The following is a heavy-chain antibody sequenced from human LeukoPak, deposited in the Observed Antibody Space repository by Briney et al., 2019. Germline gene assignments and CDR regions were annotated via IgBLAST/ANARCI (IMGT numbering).Heavy chain of an antibody. CDR2: IYTSGST. CDR1: GGSISSGSYY. CDR3: ARDYELDAFDI. Sequence: SQTLSLTCTVSGGSISSGSYYWSWIRQPAGKGLEWIGRIYTSGSTNYNPSLKSRVTISVDTSKNQFSLKLSSVTAADTAVYYCARDYELDAFDIWGQGTMVTVSS. V-gene: IGHV4-61*02. D-gene: IGHD1-26*01. J-gene: IGHJ3*02.